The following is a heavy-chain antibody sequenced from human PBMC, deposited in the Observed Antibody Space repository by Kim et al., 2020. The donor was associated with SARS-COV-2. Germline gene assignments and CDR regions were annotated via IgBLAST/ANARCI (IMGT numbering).Heavy chain of an antibody. CDR1: GGSISTDA. CDR2: IIPILGTT. V-gene: IGHV1-69*10. D-gene: IGHD1-1*01. CDR3: ARVTMGTTGSAGYYFDS. Sequence: SVKVSCTASGGSISTDAINWVRQAPGQGLEWMGGIIPILGTTNYAQRFQGRVTITADTSTTTASLVLTSLTSEDVAVYYCARVTMGTTGSAGYYFDSWGQGTLVTVPS. J-gene: IGHJ4*02.